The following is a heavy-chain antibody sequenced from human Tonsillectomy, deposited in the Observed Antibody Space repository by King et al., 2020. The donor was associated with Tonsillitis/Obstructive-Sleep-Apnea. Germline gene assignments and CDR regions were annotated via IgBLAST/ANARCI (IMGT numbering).Heavy chain of an antibody. D-gene: IGHD5-24*01. CDR1: GFTFDDYA. Sequence: VQLGESGGGLVQPGRSLRLSCAASGFTFDDYAMHWVRQAPGKGLEWVSGISWNSGSIGYADSVNGRFTISRDNAKNSLYLQMNSLRAEDTALYYCAKDIGDGYNSDHWRQGTLVTVSS. J-gene: IGHJ4*02. CDR3: AKDIGDGYNSDH. V-gene: IGHV3-9*01. CDR2: ISWNSGSI.